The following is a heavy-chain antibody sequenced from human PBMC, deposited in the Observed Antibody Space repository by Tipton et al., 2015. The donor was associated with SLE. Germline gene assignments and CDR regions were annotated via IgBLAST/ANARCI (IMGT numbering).Heavy chain of an antibody. V-gene: IGHV4-61*02. CDR1: GGSISSGSYY. J-gene: IGHJ6*03. D-gene: IGHD1-26*01. CDR2: IYTSGST. CDR3: ARSQWEPGYMDV. Sequence: TLSLTCTVSGGSISSGSYYWSWIRQPAGKGLEWIGRIYTSGSTNYNPSLKSRVTISVDTSKNQFSLKLSSVTAADTAVYYCARSQWEPGYMDVWGKGTPVTVSS.